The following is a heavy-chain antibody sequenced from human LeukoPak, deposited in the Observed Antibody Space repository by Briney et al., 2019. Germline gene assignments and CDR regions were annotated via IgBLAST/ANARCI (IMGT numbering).Heavy chain of an antibody. D-gene: IGHD3-22*01. CDR2: IYSSGST. J-gene: IGHJ4*02. Sequence: SETLSLTCNVSGGSIRGYYWSWIRQPPGKGLEWIGYIYSSGSTNYNPSLKSRVTMSVDTSKNQFSLKLSSVTAADTAVYYCAIRVRGYNYWGQGTLVTVSS. V-gene: IGHV4-59*12. CDR3: AIRVRGYNY. CDR1: GGSIRGYY.